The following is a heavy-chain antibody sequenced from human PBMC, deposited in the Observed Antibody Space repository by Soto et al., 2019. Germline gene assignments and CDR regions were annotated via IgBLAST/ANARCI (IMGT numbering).Heavy chain of an antibody. D-gene: IGHD3-22*01. CDR1: GYTFTSYG. Sequence: ASVKVSCKASGYTFTSYGISWVQQAPGQRLEWMGWINAGNGNTKYSQKFQGRVTITRDTSASTAYMELSSLRSEDTAVYYCAKVDSSGDLGLDYWGQRTLVTVSS. CDR3: AKVDSSGDLGLDY. CDR2: INAGNGNT. V-gene: IGHV1-3*01. J-gene: IGHJ4*02.